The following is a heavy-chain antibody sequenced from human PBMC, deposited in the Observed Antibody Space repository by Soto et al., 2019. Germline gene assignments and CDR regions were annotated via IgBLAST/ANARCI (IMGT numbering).Heavy chain of an antibody. D-gene: IGHD6-13*01. CDR2: ISWDGGST. J-gene: IGHJ6*02. CDR1: GFTFDDYT. Sequence: GGSLRLSCAASGFTFDDYTMHWVRQAPGKGLEWVSLISWDGGSTYYADSVKGRFTISRDNSKNSLYLQMNSLRTEDTALYYCAKALFRRQLEYYYYYYGMDVWGQGTTVTVSS. V-gene: IGHV3-43*01. CDR3: AKALFRRQLEYYYYYYGMDV.